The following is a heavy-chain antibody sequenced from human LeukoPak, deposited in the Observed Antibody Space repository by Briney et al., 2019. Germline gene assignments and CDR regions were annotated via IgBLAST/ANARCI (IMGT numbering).Heavy chain of an antibody. Sequence: GGSLRLSCAASGFTFSSYSMNWVRQAPGKGLEWVSSISSSSSYIYYAGSVKGRFTISRDNAKNSLYLQMNSLRAEDTAVYYCARVYGDYGIYYYYYYGMDVWGKGTTVTVSS. CDR3: ARVYGDYGIYYYYYYGMDV. J-gene: IGHJ6*04. V-gene: IGHV3-21*01. CDR1: GFTFSSYS. CDR2: ISSSSSYI. D-gene: IGHD4-17*01.